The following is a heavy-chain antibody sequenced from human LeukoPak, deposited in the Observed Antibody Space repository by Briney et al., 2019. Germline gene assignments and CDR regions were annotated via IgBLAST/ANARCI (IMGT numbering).Heavy chain of an antibody. V-gene: IGHV4-38-2*01. CDR2: IYHSGST. D-gene: IGHD2-2*01. CDR3: ARGEVVVVPAAIRFDP. CDR1: GYSISSGYY. Sequence: KPSETLSLTCAVSGYSISSGYYWGWIRQPPGKGLEWTGSIYHSGSTYYNPSLKSRVTISVDTSKNQFSLKLSSVTAADTAVYYCARGEVVVVPAAIRFDPWGQGTLVTVSS. J-gene: IGHJ5*02.